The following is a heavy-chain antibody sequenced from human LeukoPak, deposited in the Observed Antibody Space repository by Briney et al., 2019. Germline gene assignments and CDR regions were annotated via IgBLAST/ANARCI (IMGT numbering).Heavy chain of an antibody. CDR3: ARLDYYGSGSYYTAGY. Sequence: ASVKVSCKASGYTFTGYYMHWVRQAPGQGLEWMGWINPNSGGTNYAQKFQGRVTMTRDTSISTAYMELSRLRSDDTAVYYCARLDYYGSGSYYTAGYWGRGTLVTVSS. D-gene: IGHD3-10*01. CDR1: GYTFTGYY. J-gene: IGHJ4*02. CDR2: INPNSGGT. V-gene: IGHV1-2*02.